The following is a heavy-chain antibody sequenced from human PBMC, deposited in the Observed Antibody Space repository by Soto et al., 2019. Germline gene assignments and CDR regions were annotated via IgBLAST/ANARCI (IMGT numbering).Heavy chain of an antibody. D-gene: IGHD1-1*01. Sequence: QVQLQESGPGLVKPSQTLSLTCTVSGGSITSGGYYWSWIRQQPGKGLEWIGYIYYGGSTYYNPSLXSXXRMSVDTSKNQFSLKLSSVTAADTAMYYCARDERWGVAYDIWGQGTMVTVSS. J-gene: IGHJ3*02. CDR3: ARDERWGVAYDI. CDR2: IYYGGST. CDR1: GGSITSGGYY. V-gene: IGHV4-31*03.